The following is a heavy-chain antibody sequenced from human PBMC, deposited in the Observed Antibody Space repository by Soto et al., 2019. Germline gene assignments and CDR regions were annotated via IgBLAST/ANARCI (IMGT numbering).Heavy chain of an antibody. CDR2: IVQSGHT. CDR3: ASHGAFDLAGHFVL. J-gene: IGHJ1*01. D-gene: IGHD3-3*01. Sequence: QVQLQESGPGLVRPSRTLSLTCAVSSGSISSYNWWIWVRQPPGKGLEWIGDIVQSGHTNYNPYLNRRVTMAVDKSQNQFSLNLTSVTTADTAVYYCASHGAFDLAGHFVLWGQGTLVTVSS. V-gene: IGHV4-4*02. CDR1: SGSISSYNW.